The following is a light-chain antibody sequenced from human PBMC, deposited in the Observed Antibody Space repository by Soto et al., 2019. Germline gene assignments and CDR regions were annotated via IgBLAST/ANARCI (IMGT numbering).Light chain of an antibody. Sequence: EVVLTQSPATLSLSPGERVTLYYRPILCVSSFLSLYQHKPGQAPRLLIYDASNWATGIPARFSGSVSGTDFTLTISSLEPEDFAIYYCQQRRNLITFGQGTRLEIK. CDR3: QQRRNLIT. CDR2: DAS. CDR1: LCVSSF. J-gene: IGKJ5*01. V-gene: IGKV3-11*01.